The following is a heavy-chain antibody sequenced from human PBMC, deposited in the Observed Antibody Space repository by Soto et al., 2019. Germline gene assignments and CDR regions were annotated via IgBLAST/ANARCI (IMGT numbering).Heavy chain of an antibody. CDR1: GGSIISYY. V-gene: IGHV4-59*01. Sequence: SETLSLTCSVSGGSIISYYWSWIRQPPGKGLEWIGYIYYSGSTNYNPSLKSRVTISVDTSKNQFSLKLSSVTAADTAVYYCAGGSVVAATEYYYYYGMDVWGQGTTVTVSS. CDR2: IYYSGST. J-gene: IGHJ6*02. CDR3: AGGSVVAATEYYYYYGMDV. D-gene: IGHD2-15*01.